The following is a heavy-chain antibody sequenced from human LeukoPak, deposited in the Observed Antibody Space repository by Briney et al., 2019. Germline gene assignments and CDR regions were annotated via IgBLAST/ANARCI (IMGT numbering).Heavy chain of an antibody. J-gene: IGHJ3*02. CDR2: IKEDGTET. CDR3: AKDPPNYYDSSGYDAFDI. D-gene: IGHD3-22*01. Sequence: GGSLRLSCVASGLNFNSRWMDWVRRAPGQGLEWVASIKEDGTETHYVDSVRGRFTISRDNDKNSLYLQMNSLRAEDTAVYYCAKDPPNYYDSSGYDAFDIWGQGTMVTVSS. V-gene: IGHV3-7*03. CDR1: GLNFNSRW.